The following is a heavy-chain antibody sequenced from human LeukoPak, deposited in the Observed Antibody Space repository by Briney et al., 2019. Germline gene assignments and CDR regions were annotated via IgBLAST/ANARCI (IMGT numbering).Heavy chain of an antibody. Sequence: GASVKVSCKASGYTFTSYGISWVLQAPGQGLEWMGWISAYNGNTKYAQKLQGRVTMTTDTSTSTAYMELRSLRSDDTAVFYCARGHRTAAYDSSGSDYWGQGTLVTVS. CDR1: GYTFTSYG. J-gene: IGHJ4*02. CDR2: ISAYNGNT. CDR3: ARGHRTAAYDSSGSDY. V-gene: IGHV1-18*01. D-gene: IGHD3-22*01.